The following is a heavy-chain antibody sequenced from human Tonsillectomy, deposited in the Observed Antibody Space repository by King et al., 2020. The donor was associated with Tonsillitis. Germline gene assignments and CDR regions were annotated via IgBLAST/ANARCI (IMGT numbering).Heavy chain of an antibody. CDR2: ISYDGSNK. Sequence: VQLVESGGRVVQPGRSLRLSCAASGFTFSTYSMHWVRQAPGKGLEWVAVISYDGSNKYYADSVMGRFTISRDNSKNTLYLQMNSLRAEDTAVYYCARFRDPDGFDFWGQGTMVTVSS. CDR1: GFTFSTYS. J-gene: IGHJ3*01. CDR3: ARFRDPDGFDF. V-gene: IGHV3-30*04. D-gene: IGHD2-21*02.